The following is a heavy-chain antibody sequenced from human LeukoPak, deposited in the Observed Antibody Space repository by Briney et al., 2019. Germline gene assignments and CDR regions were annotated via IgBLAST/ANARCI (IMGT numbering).Heavy chain of an antibody. CDR3: ASTLGYCSGGSCYGDDAFDI. V-gene: IGHV3-53*01. D-gene: IGHD2-15*01. CDR2: IYSGGST. J-gene: IGHJ3*02. CDR1: GFTVSSNY. Sequence: GGSLRLSCAASGFTVSSNYMSWVRQAPGKGLEWVSVIYSGGSTYYADSVKGRFTISRDNSKNTLYLQMNSLRAEDTAVYYCASTLGYCSGGSCYGDDAFDIWGQGTMVTVSS.